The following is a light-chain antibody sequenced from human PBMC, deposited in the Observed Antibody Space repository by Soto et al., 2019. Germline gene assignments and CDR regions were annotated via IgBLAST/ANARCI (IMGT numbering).Light chain of an antibody. CDR3: HQYGSSPRT. J-gene: IGKJ1*01. CDR2: GAS. Sequence: IVLTQSPGTLSLSPGERATLSCRASQSVSNSYLAWYQQKPGQAPRLLINGASSRATGIPDRFSGSGSGTDFTLTITRLEPEDFVVYYCHQYGSSPRTFGQGTKVEIK. V-gene: IGKV3-20*01. CDR1: QSVSNSY.